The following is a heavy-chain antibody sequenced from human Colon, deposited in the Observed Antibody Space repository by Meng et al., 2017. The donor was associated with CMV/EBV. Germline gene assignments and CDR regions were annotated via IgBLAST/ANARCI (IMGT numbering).Heavy chain of an antibody. J-gene: IGHJ4*02. V-gene: IGHV1-69*10. CDR1: GYTFTSYG. CDR2: IIPIIGVT. Sequence: SVKVSCKASGYTFTSYGISWVRQAPGQGLEWMGGIIPIIGVTNYAQKFQGRVTITADRSTNTAYMEVSSLRPEDTAVYYCARLLGVTPERNSKYFDSWGQGTLVTVSS. D-gene: IGHD2/OR15-2a*01. CDR3: ARLLGVTPERNSKYFDS.